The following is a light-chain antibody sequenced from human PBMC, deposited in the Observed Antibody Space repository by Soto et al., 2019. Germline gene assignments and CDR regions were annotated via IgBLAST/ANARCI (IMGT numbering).Light chain of an antibody. CDR1: QPINTKS. Sequence: EIVLMQSPATLSLSTGDGANLSCRASQPINTKSLAWYQQKSGQTPRLLIYATSTRAAGIPDRFSGSGSGTDFTLTLSGLEPEDFAMYYCHQSGTSATFGQGTKVDIK. J-gene: IGKJ1*01. V-gene: IGKV3-20*01. CDR2: ATS. CDR3: HQSGTSAT.